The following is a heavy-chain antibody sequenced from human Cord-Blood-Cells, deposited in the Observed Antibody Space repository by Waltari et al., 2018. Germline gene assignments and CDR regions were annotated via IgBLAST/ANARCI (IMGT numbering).Heavy chain of an antibody. V-gene: IGHV3-66*01. CDR1: GFTVSSNY. J-gene: IGHJ6*02. CDR2: IYSGGRT. Sequence: EVQLVESGGGLVQPGGSLRLSCAASGFTVSSNYMSWVRQAPGKGLEGVAVIYSGGRTYYADSVKGRFTISRDNSKNTLYLQMNSLRAEDTAVYYCARDRYYYYGMDVWGQGTTVTVSS. CDR3: ARDRYYYYGMDV.